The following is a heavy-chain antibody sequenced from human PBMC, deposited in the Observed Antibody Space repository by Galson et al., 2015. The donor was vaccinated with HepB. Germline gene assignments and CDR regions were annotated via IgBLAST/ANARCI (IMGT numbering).Heavy chain of an antibody. D-gene: IGHD4-17*01. Sequence: SLRLSCAASGFSFSSYTMNWVRQAPGKGLEWVSSISRSRNFIYYVDSVKGRFTISRDNAKNSLYLQMNSLRADDTAVYYCAKDDNEYGDYAVGQYSYYYGMDVWGQGTTVTVSS. CDR2: ISRSRNFI. V-gene: IGHV3-21*04. CDR1: GFSFSSYT. CDR3: AKDDNEYGDYAVGQYSYYYGMDV. J-gene: IGHJ6*02.